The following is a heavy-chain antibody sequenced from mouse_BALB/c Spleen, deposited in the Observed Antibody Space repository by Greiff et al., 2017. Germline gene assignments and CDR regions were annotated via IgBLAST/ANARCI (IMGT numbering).Heavy chain of an antibody. CDR1: GFTFSSYA. CDR2: ISSGGSYT. J-gene: IGHJ4*01. V-gene: IGHV5-9-4*01. CDR3: ARETGAMDY. Sequence: EVQVVESGGGLVKPGGSLKLSCAASGFTFSSYAMSWVRQSPEKRLEWVAEISSGGSYTYYPDTVTGRFTISRDNAKNTLYLEMSSLRSEDTAMYYCARETGAMDYWGQGTSVTVSS. D-gene: IGHD4-1*01.